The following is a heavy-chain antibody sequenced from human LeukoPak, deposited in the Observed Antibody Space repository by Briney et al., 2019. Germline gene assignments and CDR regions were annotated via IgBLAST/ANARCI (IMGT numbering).Heavy chain of an antibody. V-gene: IGHV4-59*01. CDR3: AKWHERLLAFDS. D-gene: IGHD1-1*01. Sequence: SETLSLTCSVSGDSITNYYWNWVRQPPGKGLEWIGYIHYTGKNYYNPSLKSRITMSVDTSKSQFSLKLSSVTTADTAVYYCAKWHERLLAFDSWGQGALVTVSS. J-gene: IGHJ4*02. CDR1: GDSITNYY. CDR2: IHYTGKN.